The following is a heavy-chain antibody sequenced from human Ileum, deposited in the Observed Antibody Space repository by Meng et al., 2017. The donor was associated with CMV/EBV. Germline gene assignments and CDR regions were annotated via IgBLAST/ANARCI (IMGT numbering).Heavy chain of an antibody. J-gene: IGHJ5*02. D-gene: IGHD3-3*01. CDR1: GFTFSSYS. CDR2: ISSSRSYI. Sequence: GSLKISCAASGFTFSSYSMNWVRQAPGKGLEWVSAISSSRSYIYYADSVKGRFTITRDNAKNSLYLQMYSIRAENAAVYYCARDHEIPNLEWLRYNGFDPWGQGTLVTVSS. CDR3: ARDHEIPNLEWLRYNGFDP. V-gene: IGHV3-21*01.